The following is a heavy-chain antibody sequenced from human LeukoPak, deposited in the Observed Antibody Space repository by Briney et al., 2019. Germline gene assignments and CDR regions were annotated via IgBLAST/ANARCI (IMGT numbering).Heavy chain of an antibody. CDR3: AKNNGLGIVVFMPLD. D-gene: IGHD3-22*01. V-gene: IGHV3-9*01. CDR2: ISGNGGSI. Sequence: PGGSLRLSCAASGFTFSNYAMSWVRQAPGKGLEWVSGISGNGGSIGYADSVKGRFTISRDNAKNSLYLQMNSLRAEDTALYYCAKNNGLGIVVFMPLDGGQGPLVTVS. CDR1: GFTFSNYA. J-gene: IGHJ4*02.